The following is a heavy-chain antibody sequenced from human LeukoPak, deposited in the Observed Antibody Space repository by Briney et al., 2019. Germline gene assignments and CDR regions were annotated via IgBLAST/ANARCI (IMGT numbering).Heavy chain of an antibody. CDR2: INPNNGGT. V-gene: IGHV1-2*02. CDR1: GYTFTTYN. Sequence: ASVKVSCKASGYTFTTYNIHWVRQAPGQGLEWMGWINPNNGGTNYAQKFQGRVTMTRDTSISTAYMELSRLRSDDTAVYYCARDQYSSGQGDYWGQGTLVTVSS. J-gene: IGHJ4*02. CDR3: ARDQYSSGQGDY. D-gene: IGHD6-19*01.